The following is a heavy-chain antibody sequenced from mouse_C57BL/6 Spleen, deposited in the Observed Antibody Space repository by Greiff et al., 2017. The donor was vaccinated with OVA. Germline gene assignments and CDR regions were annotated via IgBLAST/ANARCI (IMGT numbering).Heavy chain of an antibody. J-gene: IGHJ3*01. CDR2: IDPTDSNT. CDR1: GYTFTSYW. CDR3: ARGTLAGFAD. V-gene: IGHV1-69*01. Sequence: QVHVKQPGAELVMPGASVKLSCKASGYTFTSYWMHWVKQRPGQGLEWIGEIDPTDSNTNYNQKFKGKSTLTVDKSSSTAYMQPSSLTSEDSAVYYCARGTLAGFADWGQGTLVTVSA.